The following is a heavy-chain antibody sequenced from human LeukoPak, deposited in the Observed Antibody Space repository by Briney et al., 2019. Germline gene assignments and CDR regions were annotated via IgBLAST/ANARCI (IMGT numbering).Heavy chain of an antibody. CDR1: GFTFSNYW. V-gene: IGHV3-7*01. Sequence: GGSLRLSCAVSGFTFSNYWMNWVRQAPGKGLEWVANIKQDGSEKYHVDSVKGRFTISRDNAKNSLYLQMNSLRAEDTAVYYCARDSSSSGWFGYLDYWGQGTLVTVSS. CDR2: IKQDGSEK. D-gene: IGHD6-19*01. J-gene: IGHJ4*02. CDR3: ARDSSSSGWFGYLDY.